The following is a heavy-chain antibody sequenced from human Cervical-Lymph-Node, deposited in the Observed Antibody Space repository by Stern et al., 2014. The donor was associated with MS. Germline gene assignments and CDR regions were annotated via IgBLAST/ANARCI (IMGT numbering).Heavy chain of an antibody. Sequence: VQLVESGGGVVQPGRSLRLSCGAYGFTFSRHGMHWVRQAPGKGLEWVALISYDGSREFYMDSVKGRFTIARDASKNMVYVEMNSLRTEDTSVFYCAKDLDEFSYVYFYAMDVWGQGTTVTVTS. V-gene: IGHV3-30*18. J-gene: IGHJ6*02. CDR1: GFTFSRHG. CDR3: AKDLDEFSYVYFYAMDV. D-gene: IGHD3-16*01. CDR2: ISYDGSRE.